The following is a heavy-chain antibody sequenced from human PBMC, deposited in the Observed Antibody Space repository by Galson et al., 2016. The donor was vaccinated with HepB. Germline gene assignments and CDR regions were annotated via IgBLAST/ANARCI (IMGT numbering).Heavy chain of an antibody. CDR3: AKDLYSGSYGYFDY. CDR2: VSGSGDKT. CDR1: RLTFSSYA. D-gene: IGHD1-26*01. Sequence: SLRLSCAASRLTFSSYAMSWVRQAPGKGLEWVSVVSGSGDKTYYADSVKGRFTISRDNSKNTRYLQMNSLRAEDTAVYYCAKDLYSGSYGYFDYWGQGTMVTVSS. V-gene: IGHV3-23*01. J-gene: IGHJ4*02.